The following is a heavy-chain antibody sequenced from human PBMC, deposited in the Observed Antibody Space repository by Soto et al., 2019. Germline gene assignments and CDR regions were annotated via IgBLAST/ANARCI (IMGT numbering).Heavy chain of an antibody. Sequence: VAVISYDGSNKYYADSVKGRFTISRDNSKNTLYLQMNSLRAEDTAVYYCARDTGGYGPFDYWGQGTLVTVSS. V-gene: IGHV3-30-3*01. CDR3: ARDTGGYGPFDY. CDR2: ISYDGSNK. D-gene: IGHD2-8*02. J-gene: IGHJ4*02.